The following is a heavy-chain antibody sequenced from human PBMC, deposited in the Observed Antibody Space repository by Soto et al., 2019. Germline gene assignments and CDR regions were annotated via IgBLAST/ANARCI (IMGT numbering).Heavy chain of an antibody. V-gene: IGHV1-18*01. Sequence: GASVKVSCKASGYAFTSYGISWVRQAPGQGLEWMGWISAYNDNTNYAQKLQGRITLTTDPSTSTAYMELRSLRSDDTAMYYCARDLADSQLDSYYMDVCGKGTTVTVSS. CDR3: ARDLADSQLDSYYMDV. CDR2: ISAYNDNT. J-gene: IGHJ6*03. D-gene: IGHD1-1*01. CDR1: GYAFTSYG.